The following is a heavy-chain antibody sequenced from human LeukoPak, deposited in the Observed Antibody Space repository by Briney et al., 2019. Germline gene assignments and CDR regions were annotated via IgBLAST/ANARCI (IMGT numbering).Heavy chain of an antibody. V-gene: IGHV3-23*01. CDR2: ISSSAGNT. CDR3: AKDIVVVPAPVGYFDL. D-gene: IGHD2-2*01. CDR1: GFTFSSYA. Sequence: GGSLRLSCAASGFTFSSYAISWVRQAPGKGLEWVSGISSSAGNTNYADSVKGRFTISRDNSKNTEYLQMNSLRAEDTAVYYCAKDIVVVPAPVGYFDLWGRGTLVTVSS. J-gene: IGHJ2*01.